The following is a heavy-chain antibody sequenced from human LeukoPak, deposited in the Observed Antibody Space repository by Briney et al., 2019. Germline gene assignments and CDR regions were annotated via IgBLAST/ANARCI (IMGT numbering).Heavy chain of an antibody. CDR2: ISYDGSNK. Sequence: GGSLRLSCAASGFTFSSYAMHWVRQAPGNGLEWVAVISYDGSNKYYADSVKGRFTISRDNSKNTLYLQMNSLRAEDTAVYYCARETAPIPYYFDYWGQGTLVTVSS. CDR3: ARETAPIPYYFDY. CDR1: GFTFSSYA. J-gene: IGHJ4*02. V-gene: IGHV3-30-3*01.